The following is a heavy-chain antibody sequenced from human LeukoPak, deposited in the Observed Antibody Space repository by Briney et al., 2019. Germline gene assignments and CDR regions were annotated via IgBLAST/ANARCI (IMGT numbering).Heavy chain of an antibody. CDR1: GYTFTSYY. V-gene: IGHV1-69*04. CDR2: IILILGIA. D-gene: IGHD3-9*01. J-gene: IGHJ4*02. CDR3: AREYFRYFDY. Sequence: PAASVKVSCKASGYTFTSYYMHWVRQAPGQGLEWMGRIILILGIANYAQKFQGRVTITADKSTSTAYMELSSLRSEDTAVYYCAREYFRYFDYWGQGTLVTVSS.